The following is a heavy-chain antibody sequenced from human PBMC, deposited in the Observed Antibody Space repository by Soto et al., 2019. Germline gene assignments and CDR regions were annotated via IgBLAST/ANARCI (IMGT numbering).Heavy chain of an antibody. CDR2: INPNSGGT. CDR1: GYTFTGYY. D-gene: IGHD6-6*01. Sequence: ASVKVSCKASGYTFTGYYMHWVRQAPGQGLEWMGWINPNSGGTNYAQKFQGWVTMTRDTSISTAYMELSRLRSDDTAVYYCARDPTPYSSSYEYYYYGMDVWGQGTTVTVSS. J-gene: IGHJ6*02. V-gene: IGHV1-2*04. CDR3: ARDPTPYSSSYEYYYYGMDV.